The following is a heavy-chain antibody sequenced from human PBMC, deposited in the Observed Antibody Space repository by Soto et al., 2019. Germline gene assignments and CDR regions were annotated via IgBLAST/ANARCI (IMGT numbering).Heavy chain of an antibody. CDR1: GYSFTSYW. V-gene: IGHV5-51*01. D-gene: IGHD2-21*02. CDR3: GSTYYNPSLKSRVTISVDTSKNQFSLKLSSVTAADTAVYYCARGETSRTPPATYYYDSSGHEFDY. CDR2: IYPGDSDT. Sequence: GESLKISCQGSGYSFTSYWIGWVRQMPGKGLEWMGIIYPGDSDTRYSPSFQGQVTISADKSISTAYLQWSSLKASDTAMYYCGSTYYNPSLKSRVTISVDTSKNQFSLKLSSVTAADTAVYYCARGETSRTPPATYYYDSSGHEFDYWGQGTLVTVSS. J-gene: IGHJ4*02.